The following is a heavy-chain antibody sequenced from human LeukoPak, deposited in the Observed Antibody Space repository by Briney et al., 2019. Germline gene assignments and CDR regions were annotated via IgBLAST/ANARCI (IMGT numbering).Heavy chain of an antibody. J-gene: IGHJ4*02. V-gene: IGHV3-23*01. CDR2: ISGSGGST. CDR3: AKGHSAHGTGFDC. Sequence: QPGGSLRLSCAASGFTVSSNYMSWVRQAPGKGLEWVSGISGSGGSTYYADSVKGRFTISRDNSKNTLYLQMNSLRAEDTAVYYCAKGHSAHGTGFDCWGQGTLVTVSS. CDR1: GFTVSSNY. D-gene: IGHD1-1*01.